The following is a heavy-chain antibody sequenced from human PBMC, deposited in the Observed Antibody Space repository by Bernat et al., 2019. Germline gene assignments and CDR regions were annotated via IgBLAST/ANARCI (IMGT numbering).Heavy chain of an antibody. V-gene: IGHV3-30-3*01. CDR3: ARDREGGWPTYSIYYYYYYGMDV. CDR2: IAYDGSNK. CDR1: GFTFSSYA. Sequence: QVQLVESGGGVVQPGRSLRLSCAASGFTFSSYAMHWVRQAPGKGLEWGAVIAYDGSNKYSADSVKGRFTSSRDNSKNTMYLKMNSLSAEDTAVYYCARDREGGWPTYSIYYYYYYGMDVWGQGTTVTVS. J-gene: IGHJ6*02. D-gene: IGHD6-19*01.